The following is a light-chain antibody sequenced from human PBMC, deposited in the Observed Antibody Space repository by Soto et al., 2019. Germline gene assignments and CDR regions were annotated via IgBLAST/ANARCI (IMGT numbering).Light chain of an antibody. CDR3: QQFNSYPYP. V-gene: IGKV1-13*02. J-gene: IGKJ2*01. Sequence: AIQLTQSPSSLSASVGDSVTITCRASQGISSALAWYQQKPGKAPKLLIYDASSLESGVPSRFSGSGSGTEYKITISTLQPKDFGTYSCQQFNSYPYPFGQGTKLEIK. CDR2: DAS. CDR1: QGISSA.